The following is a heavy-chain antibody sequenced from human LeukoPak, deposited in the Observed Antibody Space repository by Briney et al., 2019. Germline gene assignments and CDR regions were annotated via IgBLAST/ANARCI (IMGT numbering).Heavy chain of an antibody. Sequence: GGSLRLSCAASGFSSNYMSWVRQAQGKGLEWVSVIYSGDSTYYADSVKGRFTISRDISKNTLYLQMNSLRPEDTAVYHCARDLWDATGYWGQGTLVTVS. CDR3: ARDLWDATGY. J-gene: IGHJ4*02. D-gene: IGHD3-3*01. V-gene: IGHV3-66*02. CDR1: GFSSNY. CDR2: IYSGDST.